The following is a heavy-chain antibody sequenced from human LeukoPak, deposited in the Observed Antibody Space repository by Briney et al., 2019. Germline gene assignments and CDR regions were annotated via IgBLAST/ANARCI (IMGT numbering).Heavy chain of an antibody. CDR3: GRGAHSGYDY. J-gene: IGHJ4*02. CDR1: GGTFSSYA. D-gene: IGHD5-12*01. V-gene: IGHV1-69*04. Sequence: SVKVSCKASGGTFSSYASSWLRQAPGQRPEWMGRINPILDIPNYAQKFQGRVTITADKSTGTAHMEVSSLRSEDAAVYYCGRGAHSGYDYWGQGTLVTVS. CDR2: INPILDIP.